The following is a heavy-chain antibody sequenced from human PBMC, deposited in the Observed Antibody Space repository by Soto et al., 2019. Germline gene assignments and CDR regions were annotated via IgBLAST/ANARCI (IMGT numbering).Heavy chain of an antibody. CDR3: ATMPPRIVVVVLPIPS. Sequence: SETLSLTCTVSGGSISSSYWSWIRQPPGKGLEWIGYIYYSGSTTYNPSLKSRVTISVDTSNNQFSLKLRSVTAADTAVYYCATMPPRIVVVVLPIPSWGQRTLVTVSS. CDR1: GGSISSSY. V-gene: IGHV4-59*01. CDR2: IYYSGST. D-gene: IGHD2-15*01. J-gene: IGHJ4*02.